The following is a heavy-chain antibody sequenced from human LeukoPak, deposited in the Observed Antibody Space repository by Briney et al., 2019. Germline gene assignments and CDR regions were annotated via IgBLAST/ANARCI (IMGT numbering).Heavy chain of an antibody. CDR2: IYHSGST. CDR3: ARRLERRVDP. V-gene: IGHV4-30-2*01. D-gene: IGHD1-1*01. CDR1: GGSISSGGYS. J-gene: IGHJ5*02. Sequence: MTSETLSLTCTVSGGSISSGGYSWSWIRQPPGKGLEWIGYIYHSGSTYYNPSLKSRVTISVDRSKNQYSLKLSSVTAADTAVYYCARRLERRVDPWGQGTLVTVSS.